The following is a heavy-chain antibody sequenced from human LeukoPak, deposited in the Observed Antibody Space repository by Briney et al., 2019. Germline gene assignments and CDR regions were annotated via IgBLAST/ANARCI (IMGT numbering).Heavy chain of an antibody. CDR3: ARNKRRFDQ. V-gene: IGHV3-11*01. CDR1: GFNISEHY. Sequence: GGSLRLSCAASGFNISEHYMSWIRQAPGRGLEWVSYISNRGFSTYYADSVKGRFTISRDNTKNSLYLEMQSLRVEDTAVYYCARNKRRFDQWGQGTVVTVSS. CDR2: ISNRGFST. J-gene: IGHJ4*02.